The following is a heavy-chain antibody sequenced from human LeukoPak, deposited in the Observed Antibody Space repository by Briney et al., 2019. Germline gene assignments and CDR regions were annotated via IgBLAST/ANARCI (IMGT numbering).Heavy chain of an antibody. V-gene: IGHV1-2*02. J-gene: IGHJ4*02. Sequence: ASVKVSCKASGYTFTGYYMHWVRQAPGQGLEWMGWINPNSGGTNYAQKFQGRVTMTRDTSISTAYMELSRLRSDDTAVYYCARLYGSPTYYTEYYFDPWGQGTLVTVSS. CDR2: INPNSGGT. CDR3: ARLYGSPTYYTEYYFDP. CDR1: GYTFTGYY. D-gene: IGHD3-10*01.